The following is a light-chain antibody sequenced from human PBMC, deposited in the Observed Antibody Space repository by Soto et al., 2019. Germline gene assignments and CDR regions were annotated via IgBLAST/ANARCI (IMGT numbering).Light chain of an antibody. J-gene: IGKJ5*01. CDR3: QQRSNWPSIT. V-gene: IGKV3D-20*02. CDR1: QSVSSSY. CDR2: DAS. Sequence: EILLTQSPATLSLSPGERATLSCGASQSVSSSYLAWYQQKPGLAPRLLIYDASSRATGIPDRFSGSGSGTDFTLTISRLEPEDFAVYYCQQRSNWPSITFGQGTRLEIK.